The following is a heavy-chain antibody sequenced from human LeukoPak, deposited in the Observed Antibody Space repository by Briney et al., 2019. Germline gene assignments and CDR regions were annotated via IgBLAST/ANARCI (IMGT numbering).Heavy chain of an antibody. CDR1: GYTFTSYG. V-gene: IGHV1-18*01. CDR3: ARDVWDYYDSSGYYSATPKRDLDNAFDI. D-gene: IGHD3-22*01. Sequence: GASVKVSCKASGYTFTSYGISWVRQAPGQGLEWMGWISAYNGNTNYAQKLQGRVTMTTDTSTSTAYMELRSLRSDDTAVYYCARDVWDYYDSSGYYSATPKRDLDNAFDIWGQGTMVTVSS. J-gene: IGHJ3*02. CDR2: ISAYNGNT.